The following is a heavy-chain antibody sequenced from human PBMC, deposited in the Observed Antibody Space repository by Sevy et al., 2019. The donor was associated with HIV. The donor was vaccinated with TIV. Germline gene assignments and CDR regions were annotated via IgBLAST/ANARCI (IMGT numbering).Heavy chain of an antibody. CDR2: ISSSSSTI. CDR3: ARADYGDRPDAFDI. D-gene: IGHD4-17*01. Sequence: GGSLRLSCAASGFTFSSYSMNWVRQAPGKGLEWVSYISSSSSTIYYAYSVKGRFTISRDNAKNSLYLQMNSLRDEDTAVYYCARADYGDRPDAFDIWGQGTMVTVSS. V-gene: IGHV3-48*02. CDR1: GFTFSSYS. J-gene: IGHJ3*02.